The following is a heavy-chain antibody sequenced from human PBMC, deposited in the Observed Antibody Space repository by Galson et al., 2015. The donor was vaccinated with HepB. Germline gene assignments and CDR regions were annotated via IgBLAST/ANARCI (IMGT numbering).Heavy chain of an antibody. CDR1: GFTFSNYN. D-gene: IGHD3-3*01. J-gene: IGHJ5*02. Sequence: SLRLSCAASGFTFSNYNMNWVRQAPGKGLEWVSSITSSSSYIYYADSVRGRFTISRDNAKNSLYLQMNSLRDEDTAVYYCARDSRARDFWSGYDWFDPWGQGTLVTVSS. V-gene: IGHV3-21*06. CDR3: ARDSRARDFWSGYDWFDP. CDR2: ITSSSSYI.